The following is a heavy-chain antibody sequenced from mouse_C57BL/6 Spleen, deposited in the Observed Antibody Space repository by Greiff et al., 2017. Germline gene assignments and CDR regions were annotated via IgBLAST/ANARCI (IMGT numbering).Heavy chain of an antibody. V-gene: IGHV5-16*01. CDR3: ARDGDYHYAMDY. D-gene: IGHD2-4*01. CDR2: INYDGSST. Sequence: EVKLVESEGGLVQPGSSMKLSCTASGFTFSDYYMAWVRQVPEKGLEWVANINYDGSSTYYLDSLKSRFIISRDNAKNILYLQMSSLKSEDTATYYCARDGDYHYAMDYWGQGTSVTVSS. J-gene: IGHJ4*01. CDR1: GFTFSDYY.